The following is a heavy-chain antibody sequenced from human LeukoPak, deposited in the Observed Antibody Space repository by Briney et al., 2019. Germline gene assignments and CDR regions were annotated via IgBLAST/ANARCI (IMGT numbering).Heavy chain of an antibody. J-gene: IGHJ4*02. CDR1: GYTFTTYY. Sequence: AAVKVSCKASGYTFTTYYMHWMRQAPGQGPEWMGIINPRGGSTDYSQKFQGRVTMTRDTSISTAYMELSRLRSDDTAIYYCARDERYDSSGYPFDHWGQGTLVTVSS. V-gene: IGHV1-2*02. CDR3: ARDERYDSSGYPFDH. CDR2: INPRGGST. D-gene: IGHD3-22*01.